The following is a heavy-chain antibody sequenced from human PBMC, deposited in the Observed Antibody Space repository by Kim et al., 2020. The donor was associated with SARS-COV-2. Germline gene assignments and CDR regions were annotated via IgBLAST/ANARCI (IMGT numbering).Heavy chain of an antibody. V-gene: IGHV5-10-1*01. CDR3: ARLEDSGDSSGYYDAFDI. J-gene: IGHJ3*02. D-gene: IGHD3-22*01. CDR2: IDPSDSYT. Sequence: GESLKISCKGSGYSFTSYWISWVRQMPGKGLEWMGRIDPSDSYTNYSPSFQGHVTISADKSISTAYLQWSSLKASDTAMYYCARLEDSGDSSGYYDAFDIWGQGTMVTVSS. CDR1: GYSFTSYW.